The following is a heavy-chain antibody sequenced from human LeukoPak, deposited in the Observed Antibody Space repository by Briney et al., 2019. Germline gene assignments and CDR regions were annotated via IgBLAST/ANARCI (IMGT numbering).Heavy chain of an antibody. D-gene: IGHD5-12*01. J-gene: IGHJ4*02. CDR2: IYYSGST. V-gene: IGHV4-61*01. CDR1: GGSVSSGIYY. CDR3: ARGDIVATHFDY. Sequence: APETLSLTCTVSGGSVSSGIYYWSWIRQPPGKGLEWIGYIYYSGSTNYNPSLKSRVTISVDTSKNQFSLKLSSVTAADTAVYYCARGDIVATHFDYWGQGTLVTVSS.